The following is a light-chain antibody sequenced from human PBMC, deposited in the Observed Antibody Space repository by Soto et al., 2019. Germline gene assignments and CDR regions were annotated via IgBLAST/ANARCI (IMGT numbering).Light chain of an antibody. V-gene: IGKV1-39*01. CDR3: QQSYSTTT. J-gene: IGKJ4*01. Sequence: DIQMTQSPSSLSASVGDRVTITCRASQSIRSYLNWYQQKPGKAPKLLIYTASSLQSGVPSRFSGSGYGTDFTLTISSLQPEEFATYYCQQSYSTTTFGGGTKVEIK. CDR1: QSIRSY. CDR2: TAS.